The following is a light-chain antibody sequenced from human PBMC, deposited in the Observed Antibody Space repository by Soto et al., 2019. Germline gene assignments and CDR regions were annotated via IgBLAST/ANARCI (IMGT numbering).Light chain of an antibody. CDR3: QQYNNWAPLP. V-gene: IGKV3-15*01. Sequence: EMGMTQALGGLRISQGERAPLSCRASQSVSSNLAWYQQKPGQAPRLLIYGASTRATGIPARFSGSGSGTVFTLTISSLQSEEFAVSYCQQYNNWAPLPSGGGTKVDIK. J-gene: IGKJ4*01. CDR1: QSVSSN. CDR2: GAS.